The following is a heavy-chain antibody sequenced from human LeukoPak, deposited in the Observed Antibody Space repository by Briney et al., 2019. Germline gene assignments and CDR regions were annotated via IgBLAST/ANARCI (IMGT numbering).Heavy chain of an antibody. Sequence: SETLSLTCAVYGGSFSGYYWSWIRQPPGKGLEWIGEINHSGSTNYNPSLKSRVTISVDTSKNQFSLKLSSVTAADTAVYYCAGNPGYSGCYPSSFDYWGQGTLVTVSS. V-gene: IGHV4-34*01. CDR1: GGSFSGYY. J-gene: IGHJ4*02. CDR3: AGNPGYSGCYPSSFDY. D-gene: IGHD1-26*01. CDR2: INHSGST.